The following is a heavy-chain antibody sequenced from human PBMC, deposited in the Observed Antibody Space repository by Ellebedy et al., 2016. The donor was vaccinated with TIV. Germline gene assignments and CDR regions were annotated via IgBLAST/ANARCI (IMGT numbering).Heavy chain of an antibody. CDR3: ARGVSYGLEY. V-gene: IGHV1-18*04. Sequence: ASVKVSCKASGYTFTGYDISWVRQAPGQGLEWMGWISAFNGNTNYAQKLQGRVTMTRDTSTSTVYMELSSLRSEDTAVYYCARGVSYGLEYWGQGTLVTVSS. D-gene: IGHD5-18*01. CDR2: ISAFNGNT. J-gene: IGHJ4*02. CDR1: GYTFTGYD.